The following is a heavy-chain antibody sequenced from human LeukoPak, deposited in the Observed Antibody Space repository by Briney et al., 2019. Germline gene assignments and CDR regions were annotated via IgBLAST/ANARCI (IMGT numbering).Heavy chain of an antibody. D-gene: IGHD3-3*01. Sequence: SETLSLTCTVSGGSISSGDYYWSWIRQPPGKGLEWIGYIYYSGSTYYNPSLKSRVTISVDTSKNQFSLKLSPVTAADTAVYYCARGLDFWSGYDAHYYYYYMDVWGKGTTVTVSS. CDR3: ARGLDFWSGYDAHYYYYYMDV. V-gene: IGHV4-30-4*08. CDR2: IYYSGST. CDR1: GGSISSGDYY. J-gene: IGHJ6*03.